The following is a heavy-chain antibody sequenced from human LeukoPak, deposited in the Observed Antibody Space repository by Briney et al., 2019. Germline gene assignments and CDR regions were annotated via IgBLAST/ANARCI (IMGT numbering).Heavy chain of an antibody. CDR1: GFTFDDYA. Sequence: PGGSLSLSCAASGFTFDDYAMRWVRQAPGKGLEWVAGISWNSGSIGYADSVRGRFTISRDNAKNSLYLQMNSLRAEDTALYYCAKGASRDGGVSGAWGQGTLVTVSS. CDR2: ISWNSGSI. J-gene: IGHJ5*02. V-gene: IGHV3-9*01. D-gene: IGHD2-8*02. CDR3: AKGASRDGGVSGA.